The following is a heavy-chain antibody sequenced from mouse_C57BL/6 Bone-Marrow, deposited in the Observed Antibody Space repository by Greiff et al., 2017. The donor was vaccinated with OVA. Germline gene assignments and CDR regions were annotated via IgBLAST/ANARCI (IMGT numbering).Heavy chain of an antibody. V-gene: IGHV1-64*01. Sequence: QVQLQQPGAELVKPGASVKLSCKASGYTFTSYWMHWVKQRPGQGLEWIGMIHPNSGSTNYNEKFKPKATLTVDKSSSTAYMQLSSLTSEHSAVYYCARRGRDGYTWFAYWGQGTLVTVSA. J-gene: IGHJ3*01. D-gene: IGHD2-3*01. CDR3: ARRGRDGYTWFAY. CDR2: IHPNSGST. CDR1: GYTFTSYW.